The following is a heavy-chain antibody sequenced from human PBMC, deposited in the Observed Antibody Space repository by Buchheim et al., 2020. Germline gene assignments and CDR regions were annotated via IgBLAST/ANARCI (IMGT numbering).Heavy chain of an antibody. CDR1: EFTFSYHW. J-gene: IGHJ4*02. CDR2: IKQDGSDK. V-gene: IGHV3-7*01. CDR3: AKKVTYRADS. D-gene: IGHD1-14*01. Sequence: EVQLVESGGGSVQPGGSLRLSCVSSEFTFSYHWMGSVRQAPGKGLEWVAKIKQDGSDKYYVDSVKGRFTISRDNAKKTLYRQMDSLRVEGTAIYYCAKKVTYRADSWGQGTL.